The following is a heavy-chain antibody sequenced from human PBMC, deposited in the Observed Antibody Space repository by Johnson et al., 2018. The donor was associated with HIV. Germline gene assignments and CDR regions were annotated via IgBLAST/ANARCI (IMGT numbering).Heavy chain of an antibody. D-gene: IGHD2-21*02. CDR3: ASAYTANI. Sequence: VQLVESGGGVVQPGRSLRLSCAASGFTFSSYWMHWVRQAPGKGLVWVSRINSDGTNTTYADSVKGRFTISRDNARNTLFLQMHSLRAEDTAVYYCASAYTANIWGQGTKVTVSS. J-gene: IGHJ3*02. CDR2: INSDGTNT. CDR1: GFTFSSYW. V-gene: IGHV3-74*02.